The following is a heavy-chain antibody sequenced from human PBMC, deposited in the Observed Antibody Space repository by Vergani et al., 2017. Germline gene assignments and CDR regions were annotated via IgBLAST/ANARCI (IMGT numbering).Heavy chain of an antibody. J-gene: IGHJ3*02. CDR1: GGTFSSYA. V-gene: IGHV1-69*01. CDR3: AVNSLSGSYSYGAFDI. D-gene: IGHD1-26*01. Sequence: QVQLVQSGAEVKKPGSSVKVSCKASGGTFSSYAISWVRQAPGQGLEWMGGIIPIFGTANYAQKFQGRVTITADESTSTAYMELSSLRSEDTAVYYCAVNSLSGSYSYGAFDIWGQGTMVTVSS. CDR2: IIPIFGTA.